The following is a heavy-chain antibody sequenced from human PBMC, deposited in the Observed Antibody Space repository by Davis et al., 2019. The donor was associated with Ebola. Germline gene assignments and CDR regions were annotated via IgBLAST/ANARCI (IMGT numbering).Heavy chain of an antibody. CDR2: IYPGDSDT. CDR1: GYSFTSYW. J-gene: IGHJ6*03. CDR3: ARHGCSSTSCLRSYYYYYMDV. D-gene: IGHD2-2*01. V-gene: IGHV5-51*01. Sequence: GESLKISCKGSGYSFTSYWIGWVRQMPGKGLEWMGIIYPGDSDTRYSPSFQGQVTISADKSISTAYLQWSSLKASDTAMYYCARHGCSSTSCLRSYYYYYMDVWGKGTTVTVSS.